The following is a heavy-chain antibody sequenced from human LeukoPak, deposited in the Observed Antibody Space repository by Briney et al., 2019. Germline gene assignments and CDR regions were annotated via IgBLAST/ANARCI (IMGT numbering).Heavy chain of an antibody. CDR1: GYTFTRYY. Sequence: ASVQVSCKASGYTFTRYYMHWVRQAPGQGREWMGLINPNTGCINYAQKFQGRVTMTRDTSPSTASMELSRLRSDDTAVYYCARTEYYYGSGSDADFDYWGQGTLVTASS. CDR2: INPNTGCI. V-gene: IGHV1-2*02. CDR3: ARTEYYYGSGSDADFDY. D-gene: IGHD3-10*01. J-gene: IGHJ4*02.